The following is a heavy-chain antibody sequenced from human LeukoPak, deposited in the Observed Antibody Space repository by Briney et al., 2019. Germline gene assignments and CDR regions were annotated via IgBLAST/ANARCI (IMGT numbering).Heavy chain of an antibody. CDR1: GFTFSSYA. Sequence: PGGSLRLSCAASGFTFSSYAMSWVRQAPGKGLEWVSAISGSGGSTYYADSGKGRFTISRDNSKNTLYLQMNGLRAEDTAVYYCAKSGDIVVVVAATPYYFDYWGQGTLVTVSS. J-gene: IGHJ4*02. V-gene: IGHV3-23*01. CDR2: ISGSGGST. D-gene: IGHD2-15*01. CDR3: AKSGDIVVVVAATPYYFDY.